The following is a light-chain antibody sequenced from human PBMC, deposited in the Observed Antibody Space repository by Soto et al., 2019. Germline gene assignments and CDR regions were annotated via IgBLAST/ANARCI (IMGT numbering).Light chain of an antibody. V-gene: IGLV2-23*01. J-gene: IGLJ3*02. CDR3: CSYAGSDNWE. CDR1: SSDVGSYNL. CDR2: ENI. Sequence: QSVLTQPASVSGSPGQSITISCTGTSSDVGSYNLVTWYQHHPGKVPKLMIYENIKRPSGVSDRFSGSKSGNTASLTISGLQAEDEADYYCCSYAGSDNWESGGGTKVTVL.